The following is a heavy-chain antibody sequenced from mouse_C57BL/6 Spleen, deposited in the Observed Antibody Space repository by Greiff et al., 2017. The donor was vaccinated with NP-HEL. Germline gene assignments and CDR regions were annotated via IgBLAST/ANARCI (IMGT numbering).Heavy chain of an antibody. Sequence: EVQVVESGEGLVKPGGSLKLSCAASGFTFSSYAMSWVRQTPEKRLEWVAYISSGGDYIYYADTVKGRFTISRDNARNTLYLQMSSLKSEDTAMYYCTRDRYYYGLYYFDYWGQGTTLTVSS. V-gene: IGHV5-9-1*02. CDR1: GFTFSSYA. D-gene: IGHD1-1*01. CDR2: ISSGGDYI. CDR3: TRDRYYYGLYYFDY. J-gene: IGHJ2*01.